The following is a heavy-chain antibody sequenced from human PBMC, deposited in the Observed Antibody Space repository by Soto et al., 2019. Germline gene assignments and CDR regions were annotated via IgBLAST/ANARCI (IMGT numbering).Heavy chain of an antibody. CDR1: GGTFSSYT. CDR2: IIPILGIA. D-gene: IGHD6-13*01. V-gene: IGHV1-69*08. Sequence: QVQLVQSGAEVKKPGSSVKVSCKASGGTFSSYTISWVRQAPGQGLEWMGRIIPILGIANYAQKFQGRVTITAVKSTSTAYMELSSLRSEDTAVYYCAREERAAAGTGGDYWGQGTLVTVSS. J-gene: IGHJ4*02. CDR3: AREERAAAGTGGDY.